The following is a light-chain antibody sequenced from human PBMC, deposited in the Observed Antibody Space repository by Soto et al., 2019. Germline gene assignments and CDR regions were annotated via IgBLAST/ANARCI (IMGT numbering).Light chain of an antibody. CDR3: QPYGGSAQT. CDR1: QSVSNY. CDR2: GAS. Sequence: VLTQSPGTLSLSPGVTATLSCRASQSVSNYLAWYQQKPGHAPRRLSYGASRRATVIPDRFSVSVSGTDFALTISILEPEDFAVYYCQPYGGSAQTFGHATNLEFK. J-gene: IGKJ1*01. V-gene: IGKV3-20*01.